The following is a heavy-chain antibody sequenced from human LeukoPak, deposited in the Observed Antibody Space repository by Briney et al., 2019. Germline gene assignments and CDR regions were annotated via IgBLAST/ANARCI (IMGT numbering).Heavy chain of an antibody. V-gene: IGHV3-21*04. D-gene: IGHD6-19*01. CDR2: ISSSSSYI. Sequence: GGSLRLSCAASGFTFSSYSMNWVRQAPGKGLEWVSSISSSSSYIYYADSVKGRFTISRDNSKNTLYLQMNSLRAEDTAVYYCAKDSYSSGEGYFDYWGQGTLVTVSS. CDR1: GFTFSSYS. J-gene: IGHJ4*02. CDR3: AKDSYSSGEGYFDY.